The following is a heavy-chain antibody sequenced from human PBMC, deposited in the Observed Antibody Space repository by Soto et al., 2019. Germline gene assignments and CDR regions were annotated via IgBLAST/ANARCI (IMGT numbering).Heavy chain of an antibody. V-gene: IGHV4-59*01. CDR1: GGSISSSY. D-gene: IGHD6-19*01. J-gene: IGHJ4*02. Sequence: PSETLSVTRTVCGGSISSSYWSWIRQPPGKGLEWIGYIYYSGSTNYNPSLKSRVTISVDTSKNQFSLKLNSVTAADTAVYYCARGTSAVAGTFDYWGRGTLVTVSS. CDR3: ARGTSAVAGTFDY. CDR2: IYYSGST.